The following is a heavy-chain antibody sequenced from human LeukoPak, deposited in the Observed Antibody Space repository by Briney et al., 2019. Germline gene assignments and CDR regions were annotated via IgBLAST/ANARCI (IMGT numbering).Heavy chain of an antibody. J-gene: IGHJ4*02. CDR2: VNPNSGHT. Sequence: GASVTVSCKASGYTFTSYDVNWVRQATGQGLEWVGWVNPNSGHTGYAQKFQGGVTMTTNTSISTAYMELSSLRSEDTAVYYCARGAPGSYCSGGSCPYFDYWGQGTLVSVSS. CDR3: ARGAPGSYCSGGSCPYFDY. V-gene: IGHV1-8*01. D-gene: IGHD2-15*01. CDR1: GYTFTSYD.